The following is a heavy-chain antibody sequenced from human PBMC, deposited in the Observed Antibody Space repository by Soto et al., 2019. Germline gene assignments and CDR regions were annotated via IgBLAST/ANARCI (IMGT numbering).Heavy chain of an antibody. Sequence: QVQLVESGGGVVQPGRSLRLSCAASGFTFSSYGMYWVRQAPGKGPERVAVIWYDGSNKYYADSVKGRFTISRDKAKNTLYLQMNSLRAEDTAVYYCARDGIDAFDIWGQGTIVTVS. CDR2: IWYDGSNK. J-gene: IGHJ3*02. CDR1: GFTFSSYG. V-gene: IGHV3-33*01. CDR3: ARDGIDAFDI.